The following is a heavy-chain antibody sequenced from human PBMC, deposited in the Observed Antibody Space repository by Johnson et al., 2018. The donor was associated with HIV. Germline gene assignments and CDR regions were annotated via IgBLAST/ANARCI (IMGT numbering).Heavy chain of an antibody. CDR3: ARALTTDAFDI. J-gene: IGHJ3*02. V-gene: IGHV3-30-3*01. Sequence: QVQLVESGGGVVQPGRSLRLSCAASGFTFSSYAMHWVRQAPGKGLEWVAVISYDGSNKYYADSVKGRFTISRDNSKNTLYLQMNSLGAEDTAVYYCARALTTDAFDIWGQGTMVTVSS. D-gene: IGHD4-17*01. CDR1: GFTFSSYA. CDR2: ISYDGSNK.